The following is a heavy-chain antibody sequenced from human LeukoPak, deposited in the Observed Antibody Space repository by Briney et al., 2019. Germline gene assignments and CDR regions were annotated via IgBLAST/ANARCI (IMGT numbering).Heavy chain of an antibody. CDR1: GYSISSGYY. V-gene: IGHV4-38-2*02. Sequence: SEALSLTCTVSGYSISSGYYWSWIRQPPGKGLEWIGSIYHSGSTYYNPSLKSRVTISVDTSKNQFSLKLSSVTAADTAVYYCARYYYYGSGSSFDYWGQGTLVTVSS. CDR2: IYHSGST. D-gene: IGHD3-10*01. CDR3: ARYYYYGSGSSFDY. J-gene: IGHJ4*02.